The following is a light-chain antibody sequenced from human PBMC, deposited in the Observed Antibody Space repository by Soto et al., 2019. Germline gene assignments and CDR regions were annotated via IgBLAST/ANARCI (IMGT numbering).Light chain of an antibody. CDR2: DAS. CDR1: QNINNY. V-gene: IGKV1-33*01. Sequence: DIQMTQSPSSLSASVGDRVTITCQASQNINNYLNWYQQKPGRATKLLIYDASNLEAGVPSRFRGSVSGTNVTFTISRLQPEDIATYYCQQYENLPTFGQGTRLEIK. J-gene: IGKJ5*01. CDR3: QQYENLPT.